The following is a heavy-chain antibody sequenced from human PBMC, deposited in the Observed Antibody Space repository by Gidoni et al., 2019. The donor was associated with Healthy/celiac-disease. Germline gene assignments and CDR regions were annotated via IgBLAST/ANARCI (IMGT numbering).Heavy chain of an antibody. Sequence: QVQLQESGPGLVKPSGTLSLTCAVSGGSISSSNWWSWVRQPPGKGLEWIGEIYYSGSTNYNPSLKSRVTISVDKSKNQFSLKLSSVTAADTAVYYCARDPRSLVYYGSGSYSYYYYYGMDVWGQGTTVTVSS. D-gene: IGHD3-10*01. V-gene: IGHV4-4*02. CDR1: GGSISSSNW. CDR2: IYYSGST. CDR3: ARDPRSLVYYGSGSYSYYYYYGMDV. J-gene: IGHJ6*02.